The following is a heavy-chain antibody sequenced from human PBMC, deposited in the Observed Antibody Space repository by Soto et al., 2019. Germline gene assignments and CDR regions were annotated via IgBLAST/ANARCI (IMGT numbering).Heavy chain of an antibody. CDR3: ARRILKYYFDY. CDR1: GLSLSNARMG. V-gene: IGHV2-26*01. D-gene: IGHD2-8*02. J-gene: IGHJ4*02. CDR2: IFSNGEK. Sequence: SGPTLVNPTQTLTLTCTVSGLSLSNARMGVSWIRQPPGKALEWLAHIFSNGEKSYSTSLHSRLTISRDNLKSQVVLTMTNMDPVDTATYYCARRILKYYFDYWGQGTLVTVSS.